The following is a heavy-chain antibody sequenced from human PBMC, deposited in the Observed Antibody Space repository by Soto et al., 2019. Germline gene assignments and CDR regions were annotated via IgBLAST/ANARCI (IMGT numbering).Heavy chain of an antibody. V-gene: IGHV1-69*13. Sequence: ASVKVSCKASGDTFGRFTINWVRQAPGQGLEWMGGIKPISDITNYAQRFQGRVTFTADASTSTVYLELSSLRSEDTAMYYCARDPSTINKLIGVWFDPWGQGTLVTVSS. CDR1: GDTFGRFT. D-gene: IGHD4-4*01. J-gene: IGHJ5*02. CDR2: IKPISDIT. CDR3: ARDPSTINKLIGVWFDP.